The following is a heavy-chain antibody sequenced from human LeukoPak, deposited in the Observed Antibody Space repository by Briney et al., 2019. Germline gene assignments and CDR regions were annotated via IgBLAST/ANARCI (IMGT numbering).Heavy chain of an antibody. CDR2: ISYDGSNK. Sequence: GGSLRLSCAASGFTFSSYGMHWVRQAPGKGLEWVAVISYDGSNKYYADSVKGRFTISRDNSKNTLYLQMNSLRAKDTAVYYCARSGEMATMPEYWGQGTLVTVSS. CDR3: ARSGEMATMPEY. V-gene: IGHV3-30*03. CDR1: GFTFSSYG. J-gene: IGHJ4*02. D-gene: IGHD5-24*01.